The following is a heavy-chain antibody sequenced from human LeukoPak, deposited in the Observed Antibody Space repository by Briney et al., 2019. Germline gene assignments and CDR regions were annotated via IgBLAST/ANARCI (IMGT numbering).Heavy chain of an antibody. V-gene: IGHV3-23*01. J-gene: IGHJ4*02. CDR2: ISGSGGST. Sequence: GASLRLSCAASGFTFSSYAMSRVRQAPGKGLEWVSAISGSGGSTYYADSVKGRFTISRDNSKNTLYLQMNSLRAEDTVVYYCAKDGVSTVTTYYFDYWGQGTLVTVSS. CDR3: AKDGVSTVTTYYFDY. D-gene: IGHD4-17*01. CDR1: GFTFSSYA.